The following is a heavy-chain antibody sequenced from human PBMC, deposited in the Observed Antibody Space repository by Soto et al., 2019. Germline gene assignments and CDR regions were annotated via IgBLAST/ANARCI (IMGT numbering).Heavy chain of an antibody. D-gene: IGHD2-21*02. CDR1: GFTFRSYS. J-gene: IGHJ4*02. CDR3: ARDSPPQTYCGGDCYYFDY. CDR2: ISSSSSTI. Sequence: GGSLRLSCAASGFTFRSYSMNWVRQAPGKGLEWVSYISSSSSTIYYADSVKGRFTISRDNAKNSLYLQMNILRAEDTAVYYFARDSPPQTYCGGDCYYFDYWVQGSLVTVSS. V-gene: IGHV3-48*01.